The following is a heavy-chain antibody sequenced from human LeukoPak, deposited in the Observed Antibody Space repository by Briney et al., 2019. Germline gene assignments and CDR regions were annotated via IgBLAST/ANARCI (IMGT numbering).Heavy chain of an antibody. Sequence: ASVKVSCKTSGYTFSSYGLTWMRQAPGQGPEWLGWSSPYNGNTNYAQKFQGRVTMTTDTSTSTAYMELRSLRSDDTAVYYCARAGRGRDGYHDYWGQGTLVTVSS. D-gene: IGHD5-24*01. CDR3: ARAGRGRDGYHDY. CDR1: GYTFSSYG. J-gene: IGHJ4*02. V-gene: IGHV1-18*01. CDR2: SSPYNGNT.